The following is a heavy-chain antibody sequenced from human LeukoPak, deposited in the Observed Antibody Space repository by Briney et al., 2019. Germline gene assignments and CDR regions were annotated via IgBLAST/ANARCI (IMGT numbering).Heavy chain of an antibody. CDR1: GGTFSSYA. V-gene: IGHV1-69*06. Sequence: ASVKVSCKASGGTFSSYAISWVRQAPGQGLEWMGGIIPIFGTANYAQKFQGRVTITADKPTSTAYMELSSLRSEDTAVYYCARGPPLRYCSSTSCSYYYYYYGMDVWGKGTTVTVSS. J-gene: IGHJ6*04. CDR2: IIPIFGTA. CDR3: ARGPPLRYCSSTSCSYYYYYYGMDV. D-gene: IGHD2-2*01.